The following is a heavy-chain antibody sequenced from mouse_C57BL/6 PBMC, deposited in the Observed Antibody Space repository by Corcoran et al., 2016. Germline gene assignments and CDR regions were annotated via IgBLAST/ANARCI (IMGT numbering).Heavy chain of an antibody. Sequence: QVQLQQSGAELVKPGASVMISCKASGYAFSSYWMNWVKQRPGKGLEWIGQIYPGDGDTNYNGKLKGKATLTADKSSSTAYMQLSSRTSEDSAVYFCSRGTAQVPCFDYWGQGTTLTVSS. V-gene: IGHV1-80*01. CDR2: IYPGDGDT. CDR3: SRGTAQVPCFDY. CDR1: GYAFSSYW. D-gene: IGHD3-2*02. J-gene: IGHJ2*01.